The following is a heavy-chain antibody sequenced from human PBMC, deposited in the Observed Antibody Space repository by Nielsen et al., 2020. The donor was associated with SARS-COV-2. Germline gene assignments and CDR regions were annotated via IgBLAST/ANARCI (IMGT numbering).Heavy chain of an antibody. Sequence: SETLSLTCTVSGGSISSGSYYWSWIRQPPGKGLEWIGYIYYSGSTNYNPSLKSRVTISVDTSKNQFSLKLSSVTAADTAVYYCARVYYYGSGSRRPYYYGMDVWGQGTTVTVSS. CDR2: IYYSGST. CDR1: GGSISSGSYY. D-gene: IGHD3-10*01. J-gene: IGHJ6*02. CDR3: ARVYYYGSGSRRPYYYGMDV. V-gene: IGHV4-61*01.